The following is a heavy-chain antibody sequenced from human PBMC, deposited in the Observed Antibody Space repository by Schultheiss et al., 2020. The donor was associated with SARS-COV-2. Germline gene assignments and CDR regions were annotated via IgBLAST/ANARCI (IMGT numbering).Heavy chain of an antibody. CDR2: IYHSGST. CDR1: GGSISSSSYY. J-gene: IGHJ3*01. D-gene: IGHD6-13*01. Sequence: SETLSLTCTVSGGSISSSSYYWGWIRQPPGKGLEWIGYIYHSGSTYYNPSLKSRVTISVDTSKNQFSLKLSSVTAADTAVYYCARDTYSSSWHDWGQGTMVTVSS. CDR3: ARDTYSSSWHD. V-gene: IGHV4-39*07.